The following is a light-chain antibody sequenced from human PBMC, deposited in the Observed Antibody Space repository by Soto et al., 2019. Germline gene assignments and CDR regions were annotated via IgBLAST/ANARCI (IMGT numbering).Light chain of an antibody. V-gene: IGKV2-28*01. Sequence: DIVMTQSPLSLPVTPGEPASISCRSSQSLLHRNGYNHLGWYLQKQGQSPQLLIYLGSNRASGVPDRFSGSGSGTDFTLEISRVEAEDVGVYCCMQGLQTPIIFGQGTRLEIK. CDR3: MQGLQTPII. CDR1: QSLLHRNGYNH. CDR2: LGS. J-gene: IGKJ5*01.